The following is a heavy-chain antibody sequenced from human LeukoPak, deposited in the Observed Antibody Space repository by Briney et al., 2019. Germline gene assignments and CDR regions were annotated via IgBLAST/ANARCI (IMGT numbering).Heavy chain of an antibody. J-gene: IGHJ6*03. D-gene: IGHD6-13*01. CDR2: MNPNSGNT. Sequence: GASVKVSCKASGYTFTSYDINWVRQATGQGLEWMGWMNPNSGNTGYAQKFQGRVTMTRNTSISTAYMELSSLRSEDTAVYYCARGLERESRWGAAAGPARDYYYYMDVWGKGTTVTISS. CDR1: GYTFTSYD. V-gene: IGHV1-8*01. CDR3: ARGLERESRWGAAAGPARDYYYYMDV.